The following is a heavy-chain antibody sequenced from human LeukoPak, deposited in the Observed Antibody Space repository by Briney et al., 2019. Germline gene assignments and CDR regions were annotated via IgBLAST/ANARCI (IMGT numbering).Heavy chain of an antibody. J-gene: IGHJ5*02. Sequence: HGESLKISCKGSGYRFTSYWIGWVRQMPGKGLEWMGIIYPGDSDTRYSPSFQGQVTISADKSISTAYLQWSSLKASDTAMYYYARAMAGTSNWFDPWGQGTLVTVSS. D-gene: IGHD6-19*01. V-gene: IGHV5-51*01. CDR2: IYPGDSDT. CDR3: ARAMAGTSNWFDP. CDR1: GYRFTSYW.